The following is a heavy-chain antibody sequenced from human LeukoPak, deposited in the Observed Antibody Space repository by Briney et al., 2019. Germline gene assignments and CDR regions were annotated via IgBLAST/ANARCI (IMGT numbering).Heavy chain of an antibody. Sequence: AGGSLRLSCAASGFTFSSYWMIWVRQAPGKGLEWVANIKQDGSEKYYVDSVKGRFTISRDNAKNSLYLQMNSLRAEDTAVYYCARYRRVTGTQGYFDYWGQGTLVTVSS. V-gene: IGHV3-7*01. CDR2: IKQDGSEK. D-gene: IGHD6-19*01. CDR1: GFTFSSYW. CDR3: ARYRRVTGTQGYFDY. J-gene: IGHJ4*02.